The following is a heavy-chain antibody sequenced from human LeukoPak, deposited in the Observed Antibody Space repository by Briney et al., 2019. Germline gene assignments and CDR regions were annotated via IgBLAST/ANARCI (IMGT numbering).Heavy chain of an antibody. Sequence: GGSLRLSCAASGFTFSSYAMSWVRQAPGKGLEWVSAISGSGGSTYYADSVKGRFTISRDNSKNTLYLQMNSLRAEDTAVYYCAKDFTIVVVVAATRGYNWFDPWGREPWSPSPQ. CDR3: AKDFTIVVVVAATRGYNWFDP. CDR2: ISGSGGST. D-gene: IGHD2-15*01. V-gene: IGHV3-23*01. CDR1: GFTFSSYA. J-gene: IGHJ5*02.